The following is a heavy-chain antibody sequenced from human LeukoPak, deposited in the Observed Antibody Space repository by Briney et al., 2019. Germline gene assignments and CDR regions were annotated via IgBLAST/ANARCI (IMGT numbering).Heavy chain of an antibody. Sequence: PGRSLRLSCAASGFTFSSYAMHWVRQAPVKGLEWVAVISYDGSNKYYADSVKGRFTISRDNSKNTLYLQMNSLRAEDTAVYYCASHLDIVVVPAANGPFAFDIWGQGTMVTVSS. CDR3: ASHLDIVVVPAANGPFAFDI. V-gene: IGHV3-30-3*01. CDR1: GFTFSSYA. J-gene: IGHJ3*02. D-gene: IGHD2-2*01. CDR2: ISYDGSNK.